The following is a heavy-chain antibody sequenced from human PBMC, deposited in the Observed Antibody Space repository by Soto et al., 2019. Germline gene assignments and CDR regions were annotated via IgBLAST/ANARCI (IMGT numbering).Heavy chain of an antibody. CDR3: ARDGTYNWV. Sequence: EVQLVESGGGLVQPGGSRRPPCAASGFTVSNNNMRWVRKAPGKGLDWSSLFYSGGATYYADSVKGRFTISRDNSKNTLYLQMNSLRAEDTAVYYCARDGTYNWVGGQGILVTVSS. CDR2: FYSGGAT. V-gene: IGHV3-66*01. J-gene: IGHJ4*02. CDR1: GFTVSNNN. D-gene: IGHD1-1*01.